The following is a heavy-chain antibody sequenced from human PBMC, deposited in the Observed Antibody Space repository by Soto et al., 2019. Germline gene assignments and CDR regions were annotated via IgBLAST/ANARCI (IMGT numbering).Heavy chain of an antibody. J-gene: IGHJ5*01. CDR2: IRPYNGNT. CDR1: GYTFIGYG. V-gene: IGHV1-18*01. Sequence: ASVKVSCKASGYTFIGYGISWVRQAPGQGLEWMGWIRPYNGNTHYVQKFQGRVTMTTDTPTSTAYMELTNLRVEDTAVYHCAKLRYFDWSAYNWFEYWGQGTPVTVSS. CDR3: AKLRYFDWSAYNWFEY. D-gene: IGHD3-9*01.